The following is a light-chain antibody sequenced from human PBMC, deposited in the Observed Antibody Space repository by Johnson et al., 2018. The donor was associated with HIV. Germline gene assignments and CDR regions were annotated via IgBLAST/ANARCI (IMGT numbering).Light chain of an antibody. J-gene: IGLJ1*01. CDR1: SSNIGNNY. V-gene: IGLV1-51*02. CDR3: GTWDSSLSGV. Sequence: QSVLTQPPSVSAAPGQKVAISCSGSSSNIGNNYVSWYQQLPGTAPKLLIYENNKRPSGIPDRFSGSKSGTSATLGITGRQTGDEADYYCGTWDSSLSGVFGTGTKVTVL. CDR2: ENN.